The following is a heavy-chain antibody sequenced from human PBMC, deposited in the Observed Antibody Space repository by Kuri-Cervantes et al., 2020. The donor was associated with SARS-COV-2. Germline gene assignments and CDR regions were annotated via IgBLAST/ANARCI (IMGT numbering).Heavy chain of an antibody. CDR2: ISGSGGST. Sequence: GGSLRLSCAASGFTFSSYAMSWVRQAPGKELEWDSAISGSGGSTYYADSVKGRFTISRDNSKNTLYLQMNSLRAEDTAVYYCAKDGGIFGVVILGYFDYWGQGTLVTVSS. D-gene: IGHD3-3*01. CDR1: GFTFSSYA. V-gene: IGHV3-23*01. CDR3: AKDGGIFGVVILGYFDY. J-gene: IGHJ4*02.